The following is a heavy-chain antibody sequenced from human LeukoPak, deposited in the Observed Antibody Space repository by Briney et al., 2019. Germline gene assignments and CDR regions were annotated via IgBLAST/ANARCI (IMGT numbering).Heavy chain of an antibody. J-gene: IGHJ6*04. CDR2: ISYDGSDK. CDR1: GFPFNTYH. Sequence: GGSLRLSCDASGFPFNTYHIHWVRQSPGKGLEWVAVISYDGSDKYYADSVKGRFTISRDNAKNSLYLQMNSLRAEDTAVYYCAELGITMIGGVWGKGTTVTISS. D-gene: IGHD3-10*02. V-gene: IGHV3-30-3*01. CDR3: AELGITMIGGV.